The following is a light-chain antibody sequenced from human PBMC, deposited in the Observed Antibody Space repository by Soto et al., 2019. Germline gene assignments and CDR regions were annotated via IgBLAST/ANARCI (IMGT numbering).Light chain of an antibody. CDR1: SSNIGNNA. CDR3: AAWDDSLNGPV. CDR2: YDD. Sequence: QSVLTQPPSVSEAPRQRVTISCSGSSSNIGNNAVNWYQQLPGKAPKLLIYYDDLLPSGVSDRFSGSKSGTSASLAISGLQSEDEADYCAAWDDSLNGPVFGGGTKLTVL. V-gene: IGLV1-36*01. J-gene: IGLJ2*01.